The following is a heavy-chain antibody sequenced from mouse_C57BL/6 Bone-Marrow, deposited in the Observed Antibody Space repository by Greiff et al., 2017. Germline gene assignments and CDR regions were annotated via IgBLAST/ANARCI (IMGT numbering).Heavy chain of an antibody. CDR1: GFTFSSYA. CDR3: ARVSTMVTPYAMDY. CDR2: ISDGGSYT. J-gene: IGHJ4*01. V-gene: IGHV5-4*03. D-gene: IGHD2-1*01. Sequence: EVKLVESGGGLVKPGGSLKLSCAASGFTFSSYAMSWVRQTPEKRLEWVATISDGGSYTYYPDNVKGRFTISSDNAKNNLYLQMSHLKSEDTAMYYCARVSTMVTPYAMDYWGQGTSVTVSS.